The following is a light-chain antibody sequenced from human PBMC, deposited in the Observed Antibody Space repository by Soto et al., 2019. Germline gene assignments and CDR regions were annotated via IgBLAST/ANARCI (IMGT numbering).Light chain of an antibody. Sequence: QSALTQPPSASGSPGQSVTISCTGTSSDVGGYKYVSWYQQHPGKAPKLILYEVSKRPSGVPDRFSGSKSGNTASLTVSGLQAEDEADYYCNSYAGSIYVFGPGTKVNV. CDR2: EVS. CDR3: NSYAGSIYV. J-gene: IGLJ1*01. V-gene: IGLV2-8*01. CDR1: SSDVGGYKY.